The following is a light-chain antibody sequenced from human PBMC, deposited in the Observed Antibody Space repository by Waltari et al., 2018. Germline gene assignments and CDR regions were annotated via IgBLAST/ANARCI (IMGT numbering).Light chain of an antibody. J-gene: IGKJ2*01. CDR2: GAG. CDR1: QSVSSTY. V-gene: IGKV3-20*01. Sequence: EIVLTQSPDTLSLSPGERATLSCRASQSVSSTYLVWNQQKPGQAPRHLIYGAGTRATGIPDGFSGRGSGNDFTLTISRLEPEDFAVYYCQLYDTSHTYTFGQGTKLEIK. CDR3: QLYDTSHTYT.